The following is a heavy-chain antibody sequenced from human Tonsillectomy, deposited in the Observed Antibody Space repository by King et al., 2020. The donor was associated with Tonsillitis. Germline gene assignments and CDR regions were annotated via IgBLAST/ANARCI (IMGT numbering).Heavy chain of an antibody. CDR3: ARGTGWELLGNFDY. J-gene: IGHJ4*02. Sequence: LQLQESGPGLVKPSETLSLTCTVSGGSISAYYWSWIRQPPGKGLEWIGYIYYTGSTNYNPSLNSRVTISLDTSQYQFSLKLSSVTADDTALYYCARGTGWELLGNFDYWGQGTLVTVSS. CDR1: GGSISAYY. D-gene: IGHD1-26*01. V-gene: IGHV4-59*01. CDR2: IYYTGST.